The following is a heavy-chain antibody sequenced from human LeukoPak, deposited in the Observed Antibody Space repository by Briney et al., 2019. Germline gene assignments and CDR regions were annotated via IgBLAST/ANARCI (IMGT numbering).Heavy chain of an antibody. CDR3: ARDIATVVHQD. V-gene: IGHV1-18*01. D-gene: IGHD2-2*01. CDR1: GYTFTNYG. CDR2: ISAYSGNT. Sequence: ASVKVSCKASGYTFTNYGITWVRQAPGQGLEWMGWISAYSGNTNYVQKFQGRVTMATDASTSTAYTELRSLRSDDTAVYYCARDIATVVHQDWGQGTLVTISS. J-gene: IGHJ4*02.